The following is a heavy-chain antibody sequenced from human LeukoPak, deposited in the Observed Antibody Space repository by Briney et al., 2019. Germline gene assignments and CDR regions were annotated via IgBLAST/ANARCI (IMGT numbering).Heavy chain of an antibody. CDR1: GFTFDDYA. D-gene: IGHD6-6*01. J-gene: IGHJ4*02. CDR3: AKVGSSGTKESDY. Sequence: GGSLRLSCAASGFTFDDYAMHWVRQAPGKGLEWVSGISWNSGSIGYADSVKGRFTISRDNAKNSLYLQMNSLGAEDTALYYCAKVGSSGTKESDYWGQGTLVTVSS. CDR2: ISWNSGSI. V-gene: IGHV3-9*01.